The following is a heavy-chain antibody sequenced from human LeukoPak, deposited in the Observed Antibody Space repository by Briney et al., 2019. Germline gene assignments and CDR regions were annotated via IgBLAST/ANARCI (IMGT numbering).Heavy chain of an antibody. J-gene: IGHJ6*02. CDR3: ARGPSEWHSYLFYGMDV. D-gene: IGHD3-3*01. Sequence: SQTLSLTCAISGDSVSSNSAAWNWIRQSPSRGLEWLGRTYYRSKWYNDYAVSVKSRITINPDTSKNQFSLQLNSVTPEDTAVYYCARGPSEWHSYLFYGMDVWGQGTTVTVSS. CDR2: TYYRSKWYN. CDR1: GDSVSSNSAA. V-gene: IGHV6-1*01.